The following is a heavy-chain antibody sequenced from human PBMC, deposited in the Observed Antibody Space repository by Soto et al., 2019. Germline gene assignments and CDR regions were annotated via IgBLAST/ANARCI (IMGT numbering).Heavy chain of an antibody. J-gene: IGHJ4*02. D-gene: IGHD3-22*01. Sequence: SETLSLTCTVSGGSISSGGYYWSWVRQHPGKGLEWIGYIYYSGSTYYNPSLKSRVTISVDTSKNQFSLKLSSVTAADTAVYYCARGYYYDSSGYYYDYWGQGTLVTVSS. CDR1: GGSISSGGYY. CDR3: ARGYYYDSSGYYYDY. CDR2: IYYSGST. V-gene: IGHV4-31*03.